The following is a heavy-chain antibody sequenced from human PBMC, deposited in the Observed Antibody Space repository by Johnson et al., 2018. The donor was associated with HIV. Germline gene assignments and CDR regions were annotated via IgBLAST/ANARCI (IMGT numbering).Heavy chain of an antibody. V-gene: IGHV3-30*04. Sequence: QVQLVESGGGVVQPGRSLRLSCAASGFTFSSYAMHWVRQAPGKGLEWVAVISYDGSNKYYANSVKGRFTISRDNSKNTLYLQMNSLRAEDTAVYLCARIRVAVITEVGAFDRWGQGTMVTVSS. CDR1: GFTFSSYA. CDR3: ARIRVAVITEVGAFDR. J-gene: IGHJ3*02. D-gene: IGHD3-22*01. CDR2: ISYDGSNK.